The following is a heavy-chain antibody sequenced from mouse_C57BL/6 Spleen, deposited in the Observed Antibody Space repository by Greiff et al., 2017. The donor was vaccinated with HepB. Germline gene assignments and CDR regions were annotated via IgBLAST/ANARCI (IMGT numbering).Heavy chain of an antibody. V-gene: IGHV1-50*01. Sequence: QVHVKQPGAELVKPGASVKLSCKASGYTFTSYWMQWVKQRPGQGLEWIGEIDPSDSYTNYNQKFKGKATLTVDTSSSTAYMQLSSLTSEDSAVYYCVTGTGAMDYWGQGTSVTVSS. J-gene: IGHJ4*01. CDR1: GYTFTSYW. D-gene: IGHD4-1*01. CDR3: VTGTGAMDY. CDR2: IDPSDSYT.